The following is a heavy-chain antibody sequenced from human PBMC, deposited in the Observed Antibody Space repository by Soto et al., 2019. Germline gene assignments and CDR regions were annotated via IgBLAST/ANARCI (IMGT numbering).Heavy chain of an antibody. J-gene: IGHJ6*02. D-gene: IGHD3-22*01. Sequence: QVQLQESGPGLVKPSETLSLTCTVSGGSISSYYWSWIRQPPGKGLELLGYSYYSGSTNYNPSLNSRVPISVDTSKNQFSLKLSSVTAADTAVYYCARVYGIQRDSSGYYVYYGMDVWGQGTTVTVSS. CDR2: SYYSGST. CDR1: GGSISSYY. CDR3: ARVYGIQRDSSGYYVYYGMDV. V-gene: IGHV4-59*01.